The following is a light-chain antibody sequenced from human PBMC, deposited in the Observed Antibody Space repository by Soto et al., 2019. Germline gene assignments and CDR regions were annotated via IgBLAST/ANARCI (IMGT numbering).Light chain of an antibody. CDR1: QSVASD. CDR2: GAS. V-gene: IGKV3-15*01. CDR3: QQYNNWHPYS. J-gene: IGKJ2*01. Sequence: EIVMTQSPATLSVSPGERATLSCRASQSVASDLDWFQQKPTHAPRPYIYGASTRATGVQARISGCGYGTDFTLTISNLQYEDFAFYYCQQYNNWHPYSFGQGAKLEI.